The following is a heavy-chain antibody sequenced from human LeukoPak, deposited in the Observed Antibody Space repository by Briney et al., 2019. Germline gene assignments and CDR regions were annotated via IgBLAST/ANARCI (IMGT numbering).Heavy chain of an antibody. CDR2: ISGSGGST. Sequence: GGSLRLSCAASGFTFSSYAMNWVRQAPGKGLEWVSVISGSGGSTYYADSVKGRFTISRDNSKNTLYLQMNSLRAEDTAVYYCAKARGYSGYDLNWFDPWGQGTLVTVSS. CDR3: AKARGYSGYDLNWFDP. V-gene: IGHV3-23*01. J-gene: IGHJ5*02. D-gene: IGHD5-12*01. CDR1: GFTFSSYA.